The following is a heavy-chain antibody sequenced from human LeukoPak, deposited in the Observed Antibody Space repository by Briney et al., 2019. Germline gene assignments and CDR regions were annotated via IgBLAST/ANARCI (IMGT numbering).Heavy chain of an antibody. V-gene: IGHV3-43*01. CDR3: AKVNGGYSSSSNIHLDY. CDR1: GFTFDDYT. J-gene: IGHJ4*02. Sequence: PGGSLRLSCAASGFTFDDYTMHWVRQAPGKGLEWVSLISWDGGSTYYADSVKGRFTISRDNSKNSLYLQMNSLRTEDTALYYCAKVNGGYSSSSNIHLDYWGQGTLVTVSS. D-gene: IGHD6-6*01. CDR2: ISWDGGST.